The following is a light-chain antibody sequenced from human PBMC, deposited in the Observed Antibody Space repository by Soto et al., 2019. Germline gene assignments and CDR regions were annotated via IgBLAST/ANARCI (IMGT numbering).Light chain of an antibody. Sequence: EIVVTQFPATLSVSPGERSTLSCRTSQSVSTRLAWFQQRPGQAPRLLIYETSTRATGVPARFTGSGSETEFTLTISSLQSEDFAVYYCQQYHIWYTFGQGTELEIK. J-gene: IGKJ2*01. CDR1: QSVSTR. CDR3: QQYHIWYT. V-gene: IGKV3-15*01. CDR2: ETS.